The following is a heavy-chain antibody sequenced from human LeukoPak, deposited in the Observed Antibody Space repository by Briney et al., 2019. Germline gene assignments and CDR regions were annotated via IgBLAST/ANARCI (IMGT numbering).Heavy chain of an antibody. J-gene: IGHJ4*02. Sequence: TGGSLRLSCAASGFTFSSYGMHWVRQAPGKGLEWVAFIRYDGSNKYYADSVKGRFTISRDNSKNTLYLQMNSLRAEDTAVYYCAKAEGDFWSGYDYWGQGTLVTVSS. V-gene: IGHV3-30*02. D-gene: IGHD3-3*01. CDR2: IRYDGSNK. CDR1: GFTFSSYG. CDR3: AKAEGDFWSGYDY.